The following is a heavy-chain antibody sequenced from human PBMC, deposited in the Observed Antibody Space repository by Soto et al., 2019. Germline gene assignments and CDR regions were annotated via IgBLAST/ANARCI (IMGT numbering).Heavy chain of an antibody. CDR1: GFTVSSNY. Sequence: GGSLRLSCAAPGFTVSSNYMSWVRQAPGKGLEWVSVIYSGGSTYYADSVKGRFTISRDNSKNTLYLQMNSLRAEDTAVYYCARDEGPMHFQHWGQGTRVTVSS. CDR2: IYSGGST. D-gene: IGHD2-2*01. J-gene: IGHJ1*01. V-gene: IGHV3-66*01. CDR3: ARDEGPMHFQH.